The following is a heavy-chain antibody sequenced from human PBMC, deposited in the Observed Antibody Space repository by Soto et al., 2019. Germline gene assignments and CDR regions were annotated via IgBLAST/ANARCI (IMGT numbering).Heavy chain of an antibody. D-gene: IGHD3-10*01. Sequence: ASVKVSCKASGYTFTSYGISWVRQAPGQGLEWMGWISAYNGNTNYAQKLQGRVTMTTDTSTSTAYMELRSLRSDDTAVYYCARVRKTYYYGSGKPDFDYWGQGTLVTSPQ. CDR2: ISAYNGNT. CDR3: ARVRKTYYYGSGKPDFDY. V-gene: IGHV1-18*04. CDR1: GYTFTSYG. J-gene: IGHJ4*02.